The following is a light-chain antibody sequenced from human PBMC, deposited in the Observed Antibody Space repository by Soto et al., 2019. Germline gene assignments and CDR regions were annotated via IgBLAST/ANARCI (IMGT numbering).Light chain of an antibody. Sequence: DIQMTQSPSILSASVGDRVTITCRASHSIRDCLAWYQQKPGEAPQLLIFDASNLESGVPSRFSGSGSGTEFTPTISSLKPDDFATYYCQQYESYSLTFGGGTKVEIK. V-gene: IGKV1-5*01. CDR1: HSIRDC. J-gene: IGKJ4*01. CDR2: DAS. CDR3: QQYESYSLT.